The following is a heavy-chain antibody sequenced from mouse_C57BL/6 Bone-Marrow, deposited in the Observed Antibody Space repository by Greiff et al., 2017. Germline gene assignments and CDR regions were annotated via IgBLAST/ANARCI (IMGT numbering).Heavy chain of an antibody. CDR3: ARDPMITTGYYDAMDY. CDR1: GYTFTSYW. CDR2: IDPSDSYT. D-gene: IGHD2-4*01. Sequence: QVQLQQPGAELVKPGASVKLSCKASGYTFTSYWMQWVKQRPGQGLEWIGEIDPSDSYTNYNQKFKGKATLTVDTSSSTAYMQLSSLTSEDSAVYYCARDPMITTGYYDAMDYWGQGTSVTVSS. V-gene: IGHV1-50*01. J-gene: IGHJ4*01.